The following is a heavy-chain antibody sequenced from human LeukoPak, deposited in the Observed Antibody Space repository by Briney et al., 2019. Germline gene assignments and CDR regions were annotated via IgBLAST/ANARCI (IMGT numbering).Heavy chain of an antibody. CDR2: IYHSGST. V-gene: IGHV4-30-2*01. D-gene: IGHD3-22*01. CDR1: GGSISSGGYS. CDR3: ARGSSTYYYDSSGSFGY. J-gene: IGHJ4*02. Sequence: PSQTLSLTCAVSGGSISSGGYSWSWIRQPPGNGLEWIGYIYHSGSTYYNPSLKSRVTISVDRSKNQFSLKLSSVTAADTAVYYCARGSSTYYYDSSGSFGYWGQGTLVTVSS.